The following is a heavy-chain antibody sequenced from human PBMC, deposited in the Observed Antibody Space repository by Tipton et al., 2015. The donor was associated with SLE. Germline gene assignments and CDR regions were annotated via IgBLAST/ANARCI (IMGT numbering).Heavy chain of an antibody. Sequence: TLSLTCAVYGGSFSGYYWSWIRQPPGKGLEWIGEINHSGSTNYNPSLKSRVTILVDTSKNQFSLKLSFVTAADTAVYYCAVGYCSGGSCYSGGWFDPWGQGTLVTVSS. CDR1: GGSFSGYY. CDR2: INHSGST. D-gene: IGHD2-15*01. J-gene: IGHJ5*02. V-gene: IGHV4-34*01. CDR3: AVGYCSGGSCYSGGWFDP.